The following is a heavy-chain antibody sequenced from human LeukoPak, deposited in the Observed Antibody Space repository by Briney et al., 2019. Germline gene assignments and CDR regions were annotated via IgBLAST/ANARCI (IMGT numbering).Heavy chain of an antibody. J-gene: IGHJ6*02. D-gene: IGHD3-10*01. CDR2: ISYDGSNK. CDR1: GFTFSSYT. CDR3: ARDITLVRGVINFYGMDV. Sequence: GRSLRLSCAASGFTFSSYTMHWVRQVPGKGLEWVAVISYDGSNKYYADSVMGRFTISRDNSKNTLYLQMNRLRADDTAVHYRARDITLVRGVINFYGMDVWGQGTTVTVSS. V-gene: IGHV3-30*04.